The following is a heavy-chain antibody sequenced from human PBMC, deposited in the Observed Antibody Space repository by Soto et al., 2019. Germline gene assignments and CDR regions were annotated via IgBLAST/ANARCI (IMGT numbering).Heavy chain of an antibody. CDR3: AREAVTGTNYYYYGMDV. CDR1: GGTFSSYA. J-gene: IGHJ6*02. V-gene: IGHV1-69*01. D-gene: IGHD1-20*01. Sequence: QVQLVQSGAEVKKPGSSVKVSCTASGGTFSSYAISWVRQAPGQGLEWMGGIIPIFGTANYAQKFQGRVTITADESTSTAYMELSSLRSEDTAVYYCAREAVTGTNYYYYGMDVWGQGTTVTVSS. CDR2: IIPIFGTA.